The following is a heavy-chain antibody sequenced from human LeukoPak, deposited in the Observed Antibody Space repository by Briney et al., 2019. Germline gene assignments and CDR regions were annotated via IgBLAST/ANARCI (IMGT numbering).Heavy chain of an antibody. CDR1: GYTFTSYV. J-gene: IGHJ5*02. Sequence: ASVKVSCKASGYTFTSYVINWVRQATGQGLEWMGWMHPNSGNTGYAQKFQGRVTITRNTSISTAYMELSSLRSEDTAVYYCARGRGFLEWLLSHDNWFDPWGQGTLVTVSS. CDR3: ARGRGFLEWLLSHDNWFDP. V-gene: IGHV1-8*03. D-gene: IGHD3-3*01. CDR2: MHPNSGNT.